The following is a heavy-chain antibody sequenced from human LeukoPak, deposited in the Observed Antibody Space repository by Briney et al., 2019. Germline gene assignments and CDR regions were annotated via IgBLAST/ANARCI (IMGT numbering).Heavy chain of an antibody. Sequence: GGSLRLSCVASGFTFSSYAMSWVRQAPGKGLEWVSAITATSSSTHDADSVQGRFAISRDNSKNTLYLQMNSLRPADTAIYYCAKLFESGTYNNFFHYWGQGTLVTVFS. D-gene: IGHD3-10*01. CDR3: AKLFESGTYNNFFHY. CDR2: ITATSSST. J-gene: IGHJ4*02. CDR1: GFTFSSYA. V-gene: IGHV3-23*01.